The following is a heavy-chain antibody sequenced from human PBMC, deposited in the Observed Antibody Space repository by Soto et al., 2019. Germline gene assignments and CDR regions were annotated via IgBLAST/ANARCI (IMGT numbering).Heavy chain of an antibody. CDR3: ARNVNSGLDY. Sequence: QVQLVQSGAEVKKPGASVKVSCKASGYTFTTYYMHWVRQAPGQGLEWMGFINPSGGSTRYAQKFQGRVTMTRDTSTSTVYMELTRLRSEDTAMYYCARNVNSGLDYWGQGTLVTVSS. V-gene: IGHV1-46*01. J-gene: IGHJ4*02. D-gene: IGHD2-21*01. CDR2: INPSGGST. CDR1: GYTFTTYY.